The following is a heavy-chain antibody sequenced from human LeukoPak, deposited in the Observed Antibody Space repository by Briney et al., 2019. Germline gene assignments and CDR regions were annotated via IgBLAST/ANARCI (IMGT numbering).Heavy chain of an antibody. CDR3: ARLLLWFGNRAFDI. Sequence: SETLSLTCTVSGGSISSYYWGWIRQPPGKGLEWIGSIYYSGSTYYNSSLKSRVTMSVDTSKNEFSLNLSSVTAADTAVYYCARLLLWFGNRAFDIWGQGTMVTVSS. V-gene: IGHV4-39*07. J-gene: IGHJ3*02. CDR2: IYYSGST. D-gene: IGHD3-10*01. CDR1: GGSISSYY.